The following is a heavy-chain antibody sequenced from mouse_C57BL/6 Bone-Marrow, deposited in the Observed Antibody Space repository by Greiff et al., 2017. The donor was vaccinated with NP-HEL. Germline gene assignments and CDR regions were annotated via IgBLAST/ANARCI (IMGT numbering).Heavy chain of an antibody. J-gene: IGHJ3*01. CDR2: IRNKANGYTT. D-gene: IGHD2-3*01. Sequence: EVMLVESGGGLVQPGGSLSLSCAASGFTFTDYYMSWVRQPPGKALEWLGFIRNKANGYTTEYSASVKGRFTISRDNSQSILYLQMNALRAEDSATYYCATDVYSFAYWGQGTLVTVSA. CDR1: GFTFTDYY. CDR3: ATDVYSFAY. V-gene: IGHV7-3*01.